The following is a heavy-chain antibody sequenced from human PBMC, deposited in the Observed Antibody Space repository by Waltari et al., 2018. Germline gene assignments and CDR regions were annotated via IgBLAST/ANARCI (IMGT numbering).Heavy chain of an antibody. Sequence: VQLVQSGAEVTKPGESLTLSCKTSGHSFSTHYIAWVRQVPGKGLEGVGLVSPADSDSTIGPSSQGQVSISVDKSTTTTFLQWRSLKASDTAMYYCASGYYSRPIDSWGQGTLVSVSS. J-gene: IGHJ4*02. V-gene: IGHV5-51*01. CDR2: VSPADSDS. D-gene: IGHD2-21*01. CDR1: GHSFSTHY. CDR3: ASGYYSRPIDS.